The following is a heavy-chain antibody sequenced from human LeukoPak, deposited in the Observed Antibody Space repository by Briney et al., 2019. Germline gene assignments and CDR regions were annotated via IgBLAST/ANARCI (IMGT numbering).Heavy chain of an antibody. CDR3: ARVSTHSYYYYYYMDV. CDR2: INHSGST. CDR1: GGSFSGYY. V-gene: IGHV4-34*01. Sequence: SDPLSLTCAVYGGSFSGYYWIWIRQPPRKGREWIGEINHSGSTNYNPSLKSRVTISVDTSKNQFSLKLSSVTAADTAVYYCARVSTHSYYYYYYMDVWGKGTTVTVSS. J-gene: IGHJ6*03.